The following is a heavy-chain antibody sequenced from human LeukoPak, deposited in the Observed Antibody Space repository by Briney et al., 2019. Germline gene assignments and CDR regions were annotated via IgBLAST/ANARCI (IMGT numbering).Heavy chain of an antibody. J-gene: IGHJ4*02. V-gene: IGHV4-39*01. Sequence: PSETLSXTCXVXXXXIRSSSYYWGWIRQPPGKGLEWIGSIYYSGSTYYNPSLKSRVTISVYMSKNQFSLKLSSVTAADTAVYYCAKYSSSWLDYWGQGTLVTVSS. CDR1: XXXIRSSSYY. D-gene: IGHD6-13*01. CDR2: IYYSGST. CDR3: AKYSSSWLDY.